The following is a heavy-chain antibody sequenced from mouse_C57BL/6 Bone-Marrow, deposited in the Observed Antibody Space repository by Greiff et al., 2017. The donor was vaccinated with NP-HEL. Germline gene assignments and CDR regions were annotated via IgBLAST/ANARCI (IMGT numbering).Heavy chain of an antibody. D-gene: IGHD2-2*01. Sequence: VQLKESGPGLVKPSQSLSLTCSVTGYSITSGYYWNWIRQFPGNKLEWMGYISYDGSNNYNPSLKNRISITRDTSKNQFFLKLNSVTTEDTATYYCAREEGYLYYAMDYWGQGTSVTVSS. CDR3: AREEGYLYYAMDY. CDR2: ISYDGSN. CDR1: GYSITSGYY. V-gene: IGHV3-6*01. J-gene: IGHJ4*01.